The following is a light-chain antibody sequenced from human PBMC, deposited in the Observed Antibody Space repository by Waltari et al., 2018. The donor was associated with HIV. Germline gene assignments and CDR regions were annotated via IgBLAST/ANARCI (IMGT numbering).Light chain of an antibody. CDR1: RPNIGSNP. CDR3: GTWDSSLSAVL. CDR2: DNT. Sequence: QSVLTQPPSASAAPGPKVTISCSGSRPNIGSNPVFSYQQPPGTAPKLLIYDNTKRPSGIPDRFSGSKSGTLATLGITGLQTGDEADYYCGTWDSSLSAVLFGGGTKLTVL. J-gene: IGLJ2*01. V-gene: IGLV1-51*01.